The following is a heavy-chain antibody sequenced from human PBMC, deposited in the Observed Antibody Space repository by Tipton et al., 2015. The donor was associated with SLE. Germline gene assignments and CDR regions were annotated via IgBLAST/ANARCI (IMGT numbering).Heavy chain of an antibody. CDR1: GFTFSSYG. D-gene: IGHD2-15*01. J-gene: IGHJ3*02. CDR2: ISSSSSTI. Sequence: SLRLSCAASGFTFSSYGMHWVRQAPGKGLEWVSYISSSSSTIYYADSVKGRFTISRDNAKNSLYLQMNSLRAEDTAVYYCARRDIVVAEHAFDIWGQGTMVTVSS. CDR3: ARRDIVVAEHAFDI. V-gene: IGHV3-48*01.